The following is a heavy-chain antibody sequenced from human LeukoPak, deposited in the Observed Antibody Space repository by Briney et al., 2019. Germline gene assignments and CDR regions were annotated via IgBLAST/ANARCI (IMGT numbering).Heavy chain of an antibody. CDR1: GFTFSSYE. CDR3: ARARPASFDY. CDR2: ISTSGSTI. V-gene: IGHV3-48*03. Sequence: GGSLRLSCAASGFTFSSYEMNWVRQAPGKGLEWVSSISTSGSTIYYADSVKGRFTISRDNSKNTLYLQMNSLRAEDTAVYYCARARPASFDYWGQGTLVTVSS. J-gene: IGHJ4*02.